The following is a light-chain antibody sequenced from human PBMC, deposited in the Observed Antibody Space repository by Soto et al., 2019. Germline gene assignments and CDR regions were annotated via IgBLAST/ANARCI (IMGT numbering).Light chain of an antibody. CDR2: DVS. V-gene: IGLV2-11*01. CDR1: SSDVGSYNF. J-gene: IGLJ1*01. Sequence: TQPRSVSGSPGQAVTISCTGTSSDVGSYNFVSWYHQDPGKAPKLMIYDVSKRPSGVPDRFSGSKSGNTASLTIFGLQAEDEADYYCCSYAGSNYVFGTGTKVTVL. CDR3: CSYAGSNYV.